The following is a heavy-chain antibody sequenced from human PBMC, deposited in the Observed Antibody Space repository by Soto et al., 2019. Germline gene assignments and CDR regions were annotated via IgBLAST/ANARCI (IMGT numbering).Heavy chain of an antibody. D-gene: IGHD4-4*01. V-gene: IGHV4-39*01. CDR1: GGSITSGGYY. CDR2: IYYSGST. CDR3: ATPGVGDYSNFYYYYYGMDV. Sequence: PSETLSLTCTVSGGSITSGGYYWGWIRQPPGKGLEWIGSIYYSGSTYYNPSLKSRVTISVDTSKNQFSLKLSSVTAADTAVYYCATPGVGDYSNFYYYYYGMDVWGQGTTVTVSS. J-gene: IGHJ6*02.